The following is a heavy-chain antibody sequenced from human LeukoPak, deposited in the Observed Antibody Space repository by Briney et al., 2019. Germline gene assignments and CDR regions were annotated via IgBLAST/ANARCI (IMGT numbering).Heavy chain of an antibody. J-gene: IGHJ4*02. CDR1: GGSISSYY. V-gene: IGHV4-59*01. D-gene: IGHD5-18*01. CDR2: IYYSGST. Sequence: SETLSLTCTVSGGSISSYYWSWIRQPPGKGLEWIGYIYYSGSTTYNPSLKSRVTISVDTSKNQFSLKLSSVTAADTAVYYCARVSQAGRGYSYGSLVYYFDYWGQGTLVTVSS. CDR3: ARVSQAGRGYSYGSLVYYFDY.